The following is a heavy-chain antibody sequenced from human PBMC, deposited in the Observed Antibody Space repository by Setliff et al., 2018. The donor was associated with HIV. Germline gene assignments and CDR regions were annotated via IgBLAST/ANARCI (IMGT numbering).Heavy chain of an antibody. D-gene: IGHD6-19*01. Sequence: GGSLRLSCAASGFTFNNYAIHWVRQAPGKGLEWVALISYDGTYKYYAESVKGRFTISRDNSRNTLYLQMNSLRAEDTAVYYCAKDPTTGAVAVYYFDYWGQGTLVTVSS. J-gene: IGHJ4*02. CDR3: AKDPTTGAVAVYYFDY. CDR2: ISYDGTYK. V-gene: IGHV3-30*04. CDR1: GFTFNNYA.